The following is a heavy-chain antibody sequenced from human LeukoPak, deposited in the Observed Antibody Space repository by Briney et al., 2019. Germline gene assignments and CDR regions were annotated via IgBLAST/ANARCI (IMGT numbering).Heavy chain of an antibody. Sequence: GGSLRLSCAASGFTFTTYRMGWVRQAPGKGLEWVASIKQDGSVKYYVDSVKGRFTISRDNAKNSLYLQMNSLRAEDTAMYYCARPLMYYFGSETYYWFDPWGQGTLVTVSS. CDR3: ARPLMYYFGSETYYWFDP. D-gene: IGHD3-10*01. J-gene: IGHJ5*02. CDR2: IKQDGSVK. CDR1: GFTFTTYR. V-gene: IGHV3-7*01.